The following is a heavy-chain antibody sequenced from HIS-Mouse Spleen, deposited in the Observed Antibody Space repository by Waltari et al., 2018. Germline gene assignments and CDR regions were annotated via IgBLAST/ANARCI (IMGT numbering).Heavy chain of an antibody. J-gene: IGHJ5*02. CDR3: ARKRTASGWFDP. Sequence: QLQLQESGPGLVKPSETLSLTCTVSGCSISSISYYWGWIRPPPGKGLEWIGSIYYSGSTYYNPSLKSRVTISVDTSKNQFSLKLSSVTAADTAVYYCARKRTASGWFDPWGQGTLVTVSS. D-gene: IGHD2-21*02. CDR2: IYYSGST. CDR1: GCSISSISYY. V-gene: IGHV4-39*01.